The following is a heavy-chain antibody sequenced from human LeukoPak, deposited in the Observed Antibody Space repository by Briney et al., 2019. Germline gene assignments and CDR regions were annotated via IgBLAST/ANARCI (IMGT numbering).Heavy chain of an antibody. CDR1: GGSISSSSYY. J-gene: IGHJ5*02. V-gene: IGHV4-39*01. Sequence: IPSETPSLTCTVSGGSISSSSYYWGWIRQPPGKGLEWIGSIFYSGSTNYNPSLKSRVTLSIDTSNNQFSLKLSSVTAADTAVYYCARRLEVVTSRWFDPWGQGTLVTVSS. D-gene: IGHD2-21*02. CDR3: ARRLEVVTSRWFDP. CDR2: IFYSGST.